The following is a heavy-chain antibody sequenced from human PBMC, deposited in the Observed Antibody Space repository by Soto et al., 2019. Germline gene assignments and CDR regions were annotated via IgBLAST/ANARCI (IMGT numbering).Heavy chain of an antibody. CDR3: ARDRDGYNYAFDI. CDR2: IYHSGST. CDR1: DYSISSGYY. D-gene: IGHD5-12*01. J-gene: IGHJ3*02. V-gene: IGHV4-38-2*02. Sequence: SEALSLTCGVSDYSISSGYYWAWIRQPPGKGLEWLGSIYHSGSTYQNPSLSSRVTISVDTSRNKFSLRLSSVTAADTAVYYCARDRDGYNYAFDIWGQGTVVTVSS.